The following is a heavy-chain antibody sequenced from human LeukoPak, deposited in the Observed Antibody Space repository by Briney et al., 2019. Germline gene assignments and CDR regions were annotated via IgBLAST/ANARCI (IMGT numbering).Heavy chain of an antibody. CDR2: IYYSGST. CDR1: GGSISSYY. D-gene: IGHD1-26*01. CDR3: AREAYSGSYYGGPYYYYGMDV. Sequence: NASETLSLTCTVSGGSISSYYWSWIRQPPGKGLEWIGYIYYSGSTNYNPSLKSRVTISVDTSKNQFSLKLSSVTAADTAVYYCAREAYSGSYYGGPYYYYGMDVRGQGTTVTVSS. J-gene: IGHJ6*02. V-gene: IGHV4-59*01.